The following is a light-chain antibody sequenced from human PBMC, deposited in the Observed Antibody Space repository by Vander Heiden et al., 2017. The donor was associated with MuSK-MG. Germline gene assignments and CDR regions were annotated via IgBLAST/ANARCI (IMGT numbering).Light chain of an antibody. J-gene: IGKJ1*01. CDR1: QSISSW. Sequence: DIQITQSPSTLSASVGDRVTITCRASQSISSWLAWYQQKPGNAPKLLIYKASSLESGVPSRFSGSGSGTEFTLTSSSLQPDDFATYYCQQYNSYPWTFGQGTKVKIK. CDR3: QQYNSYPWT. CDR2: KAS. V-gene: IGKV1-5*03.